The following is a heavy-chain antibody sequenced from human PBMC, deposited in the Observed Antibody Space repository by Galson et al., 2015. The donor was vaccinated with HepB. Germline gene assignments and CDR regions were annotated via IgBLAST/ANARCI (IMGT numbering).Heavy chain of an antibody. CDR2: ITWSGANL. J-gene: IGHJ6*02. V-gene: IGHV3-9*01. Sequence: ALRLSCAASGFAFNDYAKHWVRQTPGGGLEWVSGITWSGANLGYADSVRGRFTISRDNAKSSLFLQMNSLTTEDTSLYFCAKDMTLARILNYFYGMDVWGQGTTVIVSS. D-gene: IGHD2-8*01. CDR3: AKDMTLARILNYFYGMDV. CDR1: GFAFNDYA.